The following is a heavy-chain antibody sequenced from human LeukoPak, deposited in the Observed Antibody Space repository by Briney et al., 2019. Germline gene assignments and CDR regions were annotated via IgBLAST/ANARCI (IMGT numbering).Heavy chain of an antibody. CDR1: GDSISSYY. Sequence: SETLSLTCTVSGDSISSYYWSWIRQPPGKGLEWIGYIYYSGSTNYNPSLRSRVTISIDTSKNQFSLKLSSVTAADTAVYYCARVNYYDRPRYYYYYMDVWGKGTTVTVSS. V-gene: IGHV4-59*12. CDR2: IYYSGST. D-gene: IGHD3-22*01. J-gene: IGHJ6*03. CDR3: ARVNYYDRPRYYYYYMDV.